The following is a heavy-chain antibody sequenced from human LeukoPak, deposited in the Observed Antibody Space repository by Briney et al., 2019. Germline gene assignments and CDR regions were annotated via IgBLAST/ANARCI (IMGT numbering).Heavy chain of an antibody. V-gene: IGHV4-39*01. CDR1: GGSISSSSYY. Sequence: SETLSLTCTVSGGSISSSSYYWGWIRQPPGKGLEWIGSIYYSGSTYYSPSLKSRVTISVDTSKNQFSLKLSSVTAADTAVYYCARLANLRGYSYGYSDLNPEFDYWGQGTLVTVSS. CDR3: ARLANLRGYSYGYSDLNPEFDY. J-gene: IGHJ4*02. D-gene: IGHD5-18*01. CDR2: IYYSGST.